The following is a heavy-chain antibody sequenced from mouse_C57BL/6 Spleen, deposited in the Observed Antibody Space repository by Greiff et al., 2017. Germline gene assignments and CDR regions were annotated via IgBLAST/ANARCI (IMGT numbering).Heavy chain of an antibody. CDR1: GYTFTSYW. CDR2: IDPSDSET. J-gene: IGHJ2*01. CDR3: ARGDYYGSSYLYFDY. D-gene: IGHD1-1*01. Sequence: VQLQQPGAELVRPGSSVKLSCKASGYTFTSYWMHWVKQRPIQGLEWIGNIDPSDSETHYNQKFKDKATLTVDKSSSTAYMQLSSLTSEDSAVYYCARGDYYGSSYLYFDYWGQGTTLTVSS. V-gene: IGHV1-52*01.